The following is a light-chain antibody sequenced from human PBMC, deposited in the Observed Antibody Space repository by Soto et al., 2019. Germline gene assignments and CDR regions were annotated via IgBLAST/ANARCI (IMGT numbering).Light chain of an antibody. V-gene: IGKV3-11*01. CDR3: HQRSNWPQT. CDR2: DAS. Sequence: MGLTQCPATLSLSPGERATLSCRASQTISNSLAWYQQKPGQAPRLLIYDASNRATGIPARFSGSGSGADFTLTINSLGPEDFAVYYCHQRSNWPQTFGQGTKV. CDR1: QTISNS. J-gene: IGKJ1*01.